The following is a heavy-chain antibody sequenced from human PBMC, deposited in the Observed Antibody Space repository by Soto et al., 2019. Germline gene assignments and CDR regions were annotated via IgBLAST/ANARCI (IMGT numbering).Heavy chain of an antibody. V-gene: IGHV3-23*01. CDR3: VNDPVSGGYGCAWFDY. J-gene: IGHJ4*02. CDR2: MSGNGGRI. Sequence: GGSLRLSCAVSGFTFSNYAMTWVRQAPGKGREWVSLMSGNGGRIVYADSVKGRFTISRDNSKNTLYLQMNRLSLEETVVYYCVNDPVSGGYGCAWFDYWGQGPLVPVYS. D-gene: IGHD3-10*01. CDR1: GFTFSNYA.